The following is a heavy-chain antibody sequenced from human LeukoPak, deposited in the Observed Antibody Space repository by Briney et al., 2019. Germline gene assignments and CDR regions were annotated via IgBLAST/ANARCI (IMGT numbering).Heavy chain of an antibody. CDR1: GGSISSGGYY. J-gene: IGHJ6*02. CDR2: IYYSGST. Sequence: SETLSLTCTASGGSISSGGYYWSWIRQHPGKGLEWIGNIYYSGSTYYNPSLKSRVTISVDTSKNQFSLKLSSVTAADTAVYYCARVSSGYDFASASYYYYGMDVWGQGTTVTVSS. CDR3: ARVSSGYDFASASYYYYGMDV. V-gene: IGHV4-31*03. D-gene: IGHD5-12*01.